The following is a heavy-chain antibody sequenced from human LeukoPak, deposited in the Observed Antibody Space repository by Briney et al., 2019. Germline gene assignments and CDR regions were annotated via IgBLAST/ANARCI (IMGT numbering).Heavy chain of an antibody. CDR1: GFRFSDYY. J-gene: IGHJ4*02. CDR2: ISSRGTTI. Sequence: PGGSLRLSCAASGFRFSDYYMSWVRQAPGKGLEWLSYISSRGTTIYYADSVKGRFTVSRDNAKNSLFLQMNSLRAEDPAVYYCARDARDDSSGYYPIGDWGQGTLVTVSS. CDR3: ARDARDDSSGYYPIGD. V-gene: IGHV3-11*01. D-gene: IGHD3-22*01.